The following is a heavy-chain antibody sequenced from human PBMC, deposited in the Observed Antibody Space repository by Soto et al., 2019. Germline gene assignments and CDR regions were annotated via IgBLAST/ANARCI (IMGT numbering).Heavy chain of an antibody. CDR2: INPNSGGT. CDR1: GYTFTNYG. D-gene: IGHD6-13*01. V-gene: IGHV1-2*04. Sequence: GASVMLPCKASGYTFTNYGINWVRQAPGQGLGWMGWINPNSGGTNYAQKFPGWVTMTRDTSISTAYMELSRLRSDDTAVYYCARAATGSSSWITYDYYCCMDVWGQGTTLTVSS. CDR3: ARAATGSSSWITYDYYCCMDV. J-gene: IGHJ6*02.